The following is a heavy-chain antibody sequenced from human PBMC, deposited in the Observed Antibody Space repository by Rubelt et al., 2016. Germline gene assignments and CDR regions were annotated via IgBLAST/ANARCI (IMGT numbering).Heavy chain of an antibody. J-gene: IGHJ4*02. Sequence: EVQLVESGGGLVQPGGSLRLSCAASGFTFSSDWMSWVRQAPGKGLEWVANIKQDGSEKYYVDSVKGGFTISRDNAKNSLYLQMDSRRAEDTAVYYCAWDGGWSGYYLLDYWGQGILVTVSS. V-gene: IGHV3-7*04. CDR2: IKQDGSEK. CDR3: AWDGGWSGYYLLDY. CDR1: GFTFSSDW. D-gene: IGHD3-3*01.